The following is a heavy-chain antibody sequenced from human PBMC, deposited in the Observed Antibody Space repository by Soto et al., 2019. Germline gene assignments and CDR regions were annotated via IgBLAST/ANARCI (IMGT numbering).Heavy chain of an antibody. D-gene: IGHD3-16*01. J-gene: IGHJ6*02. CDR1: GYTFTGYY. Sequence: ASVKVSCKASGYTFTGYYMHWVRQAPGQGLEWMGWINPNSGGTNYAQKFQDRVTMTRDTSITTAYLELSSLRSEDTAVYFCARGAGDGYYNGMDVWGQGTTVTVSS. CDR2: INPNSGGT. CDR3: ARGAGDGYYNGMDV. V-gene: IGHV1-2*02.